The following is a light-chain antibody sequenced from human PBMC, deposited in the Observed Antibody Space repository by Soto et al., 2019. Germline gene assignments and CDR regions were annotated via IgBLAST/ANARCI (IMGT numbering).Light chain of an antibody. CDR2: GAS. J-gene: IGKJ1*01. CDR1: QSVGSN. CDR3: LQYNNWPPWT. Sequence: EIVMTQSPAALSVSPVEGATLSCRASQSVGSNLSWYQQKPGQAPRLLIYGASTRATGIPARFSGSGSGTEFTLTVSSLQSEDFAVYYCLQYNNWPPWTFGQGTKVDIK. V-gene: IGKV3-15*01.